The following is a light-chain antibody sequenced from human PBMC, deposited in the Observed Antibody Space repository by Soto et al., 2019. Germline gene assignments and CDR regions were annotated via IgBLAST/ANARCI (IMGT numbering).Light chain of an antibody. V-gene: IGKV1-5*01. CDR3: QKYGNFWT. CDR1: QSISSW. J-gene: IGKJ1*01. Sequence: DIQMTQAPSTLSATAGDRVTITCRASQSISSWLAWYQHKPGKAPKLLIYDASNLDSGVPSRFSGSGSGTDFSLTIRRLEPDDFAVYYCQKYGNFWTFGHGTKVDIK. CDR2: DAS.